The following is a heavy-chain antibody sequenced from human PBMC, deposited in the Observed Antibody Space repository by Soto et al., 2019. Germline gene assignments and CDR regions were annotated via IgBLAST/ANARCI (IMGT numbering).Heavy chain of an antibody. D-gene: IGHD6-6*01. Sequence: EVQLVESGGGLVKPGGYLRLSCAASGFTFSSYSMNWVRQAPGKGPEWVSSISSSSSYIHYADSVKGRFTISRDNAKNSLYLQMNSLRAEDTAVYYCARSLVDLDYWGQGTLVTVSS. CDR3: ARSLVDLDY. CDR1: GFTFSSYS. CDR2: ISSSSSYI. V-gene: IGHV3-21*01. J-gene: IGHJ4*02.